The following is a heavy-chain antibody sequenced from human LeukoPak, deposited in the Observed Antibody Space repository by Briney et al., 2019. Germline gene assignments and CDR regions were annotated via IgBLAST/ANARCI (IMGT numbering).Heavy chain of an antibody. CDR3: ARVAYRYSINDWSRTGLGAYPTKYYYYVDV. V-gene: IGHV4-34*01. CDR2: INESGGT. J-gene: IGHJ6*03. CDR1: GGSFRDYS. D-gene: IGHD2-8*01. Sequence: PSETLSLTCAVYGGSFRDYSWTWIRQPPGKGLEWIGEINESGGTNYNPPLMSRVIMSVDTSKSQISLKVSSVTAADTAVYYCARVAYRYSINDWSRTGLGAYPTKYYYYVDVWGKGTTVTVSS.